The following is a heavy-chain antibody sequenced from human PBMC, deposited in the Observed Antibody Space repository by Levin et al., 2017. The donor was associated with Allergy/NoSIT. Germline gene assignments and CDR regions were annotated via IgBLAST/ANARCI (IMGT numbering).Heavy chain of an antibody. CDR2: ISYTGST. CDR1: GGSISSNSYY. J-gene: IGHJ6*02. Sequence: SETLSLTCTVSGGSISSNSYYWGWIRQTPGKGLEWIGSISYTGSTYYNPSLESRATISADTSKNQFSLKVTSVTAADTAVYYCASDRAGTTYYYYYGIEVWGQGTTVTVSS. V-gene: IGHV4-39*07. CDR3: ASDRAGTTYYYYYGIEV. D-gene: IGHD1/OR15-1a*01.